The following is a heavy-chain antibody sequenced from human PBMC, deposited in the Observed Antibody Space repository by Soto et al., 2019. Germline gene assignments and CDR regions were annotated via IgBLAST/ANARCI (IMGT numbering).Heavy chain of an antibody. D-gene: IGHD3-16*02. V-gene: IGHV3-23*01. CDR3: AKGPIAPDDPFEY. CDR1: RFTFSSYA. J-gene: IGHJ4*02. Sequence: LRISCXGSRFTFSSYAIIWVLRSPLNWLELVSAISGSFGSTYYADSVKGRFTISRDNSKNTLYLQMNSLRAEDTAVYYCAKGPIAPDDPFEYCGQATQATVSS. CDR2: ISGSFGST.